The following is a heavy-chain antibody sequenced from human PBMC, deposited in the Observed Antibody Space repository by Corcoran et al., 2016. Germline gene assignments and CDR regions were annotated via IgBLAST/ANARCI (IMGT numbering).Heavy chain of an antibody. V-gene: IGHV3-23*01. J-gene: IGHJ4*02. D-gene: IGHD5-18*01. CDR1: GFTFISHA. CDR3: ARERGYSYGPGDF. CDR2: ISGSGGSP. Sequence: EVQLLESGGGLVQPGGSLRLSCAASGFTFISHAMSWFRQTPGKGLEWVSGISGSGGSPYYADSVQGRFTISRDNSKNTLYLQVNSLRADETAIYYCARERGYSYGPGDFWGQGTLVTVSS.